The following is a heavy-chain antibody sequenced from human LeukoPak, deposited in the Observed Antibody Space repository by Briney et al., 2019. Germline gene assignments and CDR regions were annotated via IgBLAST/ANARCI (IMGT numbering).Heavy chain of an antibody. CDR1: GGTFSSYA. CDR3: ARLGLGFFDY. CDR2: IIPIFGTA. Sequence: SVKVSCKASGGTFSSYAISWVRQAPGQGLEWMGRIIPIFGTANYAQKFQGRVTITTDESTSTAYMEQSSLRSEDTAVYYCARLGLGFFDYWGQGTLVTVSS. V-gene: IGHV1-69*05. D-gene: IGHD3/OR15-3a*01. J-gene: IGHJ4*02.